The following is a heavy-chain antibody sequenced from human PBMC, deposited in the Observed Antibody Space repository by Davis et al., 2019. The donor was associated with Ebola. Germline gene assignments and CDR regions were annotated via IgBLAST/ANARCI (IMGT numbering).Heavy chain of an antibody. Sequence: PGGSLRLSCAASGFTFSSYSMNWVRQAPGKGLEWVSSISSSSSYIYYADSVKGRFTISRDNAKNSLSLQMNSLRAEDTAVYYCARDGIVVGLPVYWGQGTLVTVSS. CDR2: ISSSSSYI. V-gene: IGHV3-21*01. CDR3: ARDGIVVGLPVY. D-gene: IGHD3-22*01. J-gene: IGHJ4*02. CDR1: GFTFSSYS.